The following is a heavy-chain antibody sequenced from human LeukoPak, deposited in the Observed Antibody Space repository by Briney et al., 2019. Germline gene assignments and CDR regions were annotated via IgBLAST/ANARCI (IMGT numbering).Heavy chain of an antibody. Sequence: SVKVSCKASGGTFSSYAISWVRQAPGQGLEWMGGIIPIFVTANYAQKFQGRVTITADESTSTAYMELSSLRSEDTAVYYCARGGWSGDSSSWFPSWFDPWGQGTLVTVSS. D-gene: IGHD6-13*01. CDR3: ARGGWSGDSSSWFPSWFDP. CDR2: IIPIFVTA. CDR1: GGTFSSYA. J-gene: IGHJ5*02. V-gene: IGHV1-69*13.